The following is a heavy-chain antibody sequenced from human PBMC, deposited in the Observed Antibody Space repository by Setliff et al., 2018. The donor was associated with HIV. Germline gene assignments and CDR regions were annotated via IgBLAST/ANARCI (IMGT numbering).Heavy chain of an antibody. V-gene: IGHV4-4*02. Sequence: PSETLSLTCTVADGSITTNNWWSWVRQSPGKGLERIGEIFHSGSANYNPSLKSRVTISVDRSKNQFSLKLTSVSAADTAMYYCARGEPDTAMVNGRYYYGMDFWGQGTTVTVSS. D-gene: IGHD5-18*01. J-gene: IGHJ6*02. CDR2: IFHSGSA. CDR3: ARGEPDTAMVNGRYYYGMDF. CDR1: DGSITTNNW.